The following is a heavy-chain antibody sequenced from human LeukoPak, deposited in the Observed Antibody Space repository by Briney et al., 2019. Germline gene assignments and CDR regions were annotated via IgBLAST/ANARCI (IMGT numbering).Heavy chain of an antibody. J-gene: IGHJ5*02. CDR1: GGSISSSSYY. Sequence: SETLSLTCTVSGGSISSSSYYWGWIRQPPGKGLEWIANIYYSGSTYSNPSLKSRVTISMDTSNNQFSLKLTSVTAADTAVYYCARLVPPGWFDPWGQGILVTVSS. CDR2: IYYSGST. CDR3: ARLVPPGWFDP. V-gene: IGHV4-39*01.